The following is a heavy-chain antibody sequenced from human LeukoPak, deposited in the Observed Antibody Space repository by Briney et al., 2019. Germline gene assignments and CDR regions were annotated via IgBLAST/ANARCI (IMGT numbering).Heavy chain of an antibody. CDR2: IYSGGRT. CDR3: ARVLSGRGSLYSYYYYMDV. V-gene: IGHV3-53*01. Sequence: GSLRLSCAASGFTFDDYGMSWVRQAPGKGLEWVSVIYSGGRTYYGDSVKGRFTFSRDNSKNTLYLQMNSLRAEDTAVYYCARVLSGRGSLYSYYYYMDVWGKGTTVTISS. D-gene: IGHD3-10*01. CDR1: GFTFDDYG. J-gene: IGHJ6*03.